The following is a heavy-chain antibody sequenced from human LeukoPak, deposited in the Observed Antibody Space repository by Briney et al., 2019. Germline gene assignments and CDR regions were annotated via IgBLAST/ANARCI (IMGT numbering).Heavy chain of an antibody. Sequence: SETLSLTCAVYGGSFSGYYWSWIRQPPGKGLEWIGEINHSGSTNYNPPLKSRVTISVDTSKNQFSLKLSSVTAADTAVYYCARGRAVANWFDPWGQGTLVTVSS. CDR3: ARGRAVANWFDP. CDR1: GGSFSGYY. D-gene: IGHD2-21*01. V-gene: IGHV4-34*01. J-gene: IGHJ5*02. CDR2: INHSGST.